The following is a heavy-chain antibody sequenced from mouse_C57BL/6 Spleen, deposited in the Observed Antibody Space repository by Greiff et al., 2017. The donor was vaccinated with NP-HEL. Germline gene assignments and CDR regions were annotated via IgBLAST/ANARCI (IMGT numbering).Heavy chain of an antibody. Sequence: VQGVESGPELVKPGASVKISCKASGYAFSSSWMNWVKQRPGKGLEWIGRIYPGDGDTNYNGKFKGKATLTADKSSSTAYMQLSSLTSEDSAVYFCARAGDYDYDGFAYWGQGTLVTVSA. D-gene: IGHD2-4*01. J-gene: IGHJ3*01. CDR1: GYAFSSSW. V-gene: IGHV1-82*01. CDR2: IYPGDGDT. CDR3: ARAGDYDYDGFAY.